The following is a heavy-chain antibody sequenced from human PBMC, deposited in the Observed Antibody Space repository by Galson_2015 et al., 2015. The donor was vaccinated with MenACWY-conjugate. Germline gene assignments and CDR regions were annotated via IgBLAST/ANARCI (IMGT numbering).Heavy chain of an antibody. CDR3: ASALAAYWAF. J-gene: IGHJ4*02. D-gene: IGHD6-6*01. V-gene: IGHV1-46*01. CDR2: INPRGVST. CDR1: GYLFSTYY. Sequence: SVKVSCKASGYLFSTYYLHWVRQAPGQGLEWVGMINPRGVSTRYAQKFQGRVTMTRDTSTSTVYMELSSLTSDDTAVYYCASALAAYWAFWGQGTLVTVSS.